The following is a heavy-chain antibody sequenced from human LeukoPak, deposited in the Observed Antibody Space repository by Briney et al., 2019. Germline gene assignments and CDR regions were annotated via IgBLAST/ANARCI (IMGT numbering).Heavy chain of an antibody. D-gene: IGHD1-14*01. CDR2: INPSGGDT. CDR3: AREVMDNLRFDY. CDR1: GYTFTSYY. J-gene: IGHJ4*02. Sequence: ASVKVSCKASGYTFTSYYMHWVRQAPGQGLEWMGIINPSGGDTGYAQKFQGRLTMTRDTSTNTVYMELTSLRSEVTAVYYCAREVMDNLRFDYWGQGTLVTVSS. V-gene: IGHV1-46*01.